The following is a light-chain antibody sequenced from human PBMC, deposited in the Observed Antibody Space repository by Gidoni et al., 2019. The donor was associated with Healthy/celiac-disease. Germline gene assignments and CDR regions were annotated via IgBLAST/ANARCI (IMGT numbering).Light chain of an antibody. CDR3: KQSKRTPYT. Sequence: DIHITQSPSSLSASVGDRVTITCRASQSIISYLNWYQQKPGKAPKLLIYAASSLQSGVPSRFSDSGSGTDFTLKISSLEPEDVATYYCKQSKRTPYTFGQGTRLEIK. CDR1: QSIISY. J-gene: IGKJ5*01. V-gene: IGKV1-39*01. CDR2: AAS.